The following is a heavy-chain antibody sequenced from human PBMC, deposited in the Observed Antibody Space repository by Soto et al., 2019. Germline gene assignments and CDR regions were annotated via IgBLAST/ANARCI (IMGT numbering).Heavy chain of an antibody. V-gene: IGHV3-33*01. Sequence: QVQLVESGGGVVQPGRSLRLSCAASGFTFSSYGMHWVRQAPGKGLEWVAVIWYDGSNKYYADSVKGLFTISRDNSKNTLYLQMNSLRAEDTAVYYCAISYCGGDCYSGYFDLWGRGTLVTVSS. J-gene: IGHJ2*01. D-gene: IGHD2-21*02. CDR1: GFTFSSYG. CDR2: IWYDGSNK. CDR3: AISYCGGDCYSGYFDL.